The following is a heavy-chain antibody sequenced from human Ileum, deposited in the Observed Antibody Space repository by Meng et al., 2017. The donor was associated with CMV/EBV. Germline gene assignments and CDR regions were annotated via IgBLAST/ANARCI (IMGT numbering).Heavy chain of an antibody. CDR3: ARGCPLGFEV. CDR1: TFTLNNNG. CDR2: ISSSQTT. D-gene: IGHD6-25*01. Sequence: GGSLRLSCAPSTFTLNNNGMNWVRQAPGQGLEYISYISSSQTTYYADSVRGRFSISRDNAKNSLYLQMNSLRAEDTAVYHCARGCPLGFEVWGHGTTVTVSS. J-gene: IGHJ6*02. V-gene: IGHV3-48*01.